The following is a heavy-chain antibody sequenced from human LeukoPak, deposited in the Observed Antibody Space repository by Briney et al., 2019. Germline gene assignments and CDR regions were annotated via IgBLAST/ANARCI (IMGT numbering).Heavy chain of an antibody. CDR1: GFPFNIYS. Sequence: GGSLRLFCAASGFPFNIYSMNWVRHAPGKGLEGGSYIRTSSEYIYVADSVKGRFTIFRNNAKNSLDLQMNSLRAEDTGVYSCAKNLLGSESYSWYFDLWGGGTLVTVSS. CDR2: IRTSSEYI. V-gene: IGHV3-21*04. CDR3: AKNLLGSESYSWYFDL. J-gene: IGHJ2*01. D-gene: IGHD1-26*01.